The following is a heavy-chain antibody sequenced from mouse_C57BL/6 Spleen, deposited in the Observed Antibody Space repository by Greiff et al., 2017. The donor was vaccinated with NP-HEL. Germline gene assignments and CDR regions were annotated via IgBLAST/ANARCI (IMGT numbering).Heavy chain of an antibody. CDR2: INPNHGGT. J-gene: IGHJ2*01. CDR1: GYTFTDYN. D-gene: IGHD2-3*01. Sequence: VQLQQSGPELVKPGASVKIPCKASGYTFTDYNMDWVKQSHGKSLEWIGDINPNHGGTIYNQKFKGKATLTVDKSSSTAYMELRSLTSEDTAVDYCARACDGYYLDYWGQGTTLTVSS. CDR3: ARACDGYYLDY. V-gene: IGHV1-18*01.